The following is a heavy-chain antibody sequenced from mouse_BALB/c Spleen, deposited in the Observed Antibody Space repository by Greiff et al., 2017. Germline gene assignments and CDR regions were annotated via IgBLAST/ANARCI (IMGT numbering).Heavy chain of an antibody. D-gene: IGHD1-1*01. CDR3: AKSALYGYFDY. Sequence: VQRVESGPSLVQPSQSLSITCTVSGFSLTSYGVHWVRQSPGKGLEWLGVIWRGGSTDYNAAFMSRLSITKDNSKSQVFFKMNSLQADDTAIYYCAKSALYGYFDYWGQGTTLTVSS. CDR1: GFSLTSYG. CDR2: IWRGGST. J-gene: IGHJ2*01. V-gene: IGHV2-5-1*01.